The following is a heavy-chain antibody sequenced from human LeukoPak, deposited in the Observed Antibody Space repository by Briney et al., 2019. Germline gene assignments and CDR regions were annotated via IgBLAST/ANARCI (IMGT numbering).Heavy chain of an antibody. V-gene: IGHV5-51*01. CDR2: IYPGDSDT. CDR1: GYSFTSYW. J-gene: IGHJ4*02. D-gene: IGHD3-22*01. CDR3: ARSGYYDSSGYYYPYYFDY. Sequence: GESLKISCKGSGYSFTSYWIGWVRQMPGKGLEWMGIIYPGDSDTRYSPSFQGQATISADKSISTAYLQWSSLKASDTAMYYCARSGYYDSSGYYYPYYFDYWGQGTLVTVSS.